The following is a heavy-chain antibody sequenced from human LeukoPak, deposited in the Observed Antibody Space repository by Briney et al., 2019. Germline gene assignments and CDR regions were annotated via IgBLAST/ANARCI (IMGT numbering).Heavy chain of an antibody. Sequence: ASVKVSCKASGGTFSSYAISWVRQAPGQGLEWMGWMNPNSGNTGYAQKFQGRVTMTRNTSISTAYMELSSLRSEDTAVYYCARGAGNPPIVVVIGYNWFDPWGQGTLVTVSS. J-gene: IGHJ5*02. CDR1: GGTFSSYA. CDR2: MNPNSGNT. CDR3: ARGAGNPPIVVVIGYNWFDP. V-gene: IGHV1-8*02. D-gene: IGHD3-22*01.